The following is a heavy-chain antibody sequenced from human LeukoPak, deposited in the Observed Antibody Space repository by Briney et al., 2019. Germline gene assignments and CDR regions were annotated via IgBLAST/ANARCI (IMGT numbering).Heavy chain of an antibody. Sequence: ASVKVSCKASGYTFAGQYMHWVRQAPGQGLEWMGWISLNSGGTNYAQKFQGRVTMTRDTSNSTVYVELSRMRSDDTAVYYCAKGGGPYGDYYWYFDLWGRGTLVIVSS. CDR3: AKGGGPYGDYYWYFDL. V-gene: IGHV1-2*02. CDR2: ISLNSGGT. CDR1: GYTFAGQY. D-gene: IGHD4-17*01. J-gene: IGHJ2*01.